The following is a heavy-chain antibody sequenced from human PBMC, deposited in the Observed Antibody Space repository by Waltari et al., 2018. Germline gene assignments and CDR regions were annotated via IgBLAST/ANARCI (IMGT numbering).Heavy chain of an antibody. D-gene: IGHD4-17*01. V-gene: IGHV3-30*03. J-gene: IGHJ4*02. CDR1: GFTFSSYG. Sequence: QVQLVESGGGVVQPGRSLRLSCAASGFTFSSYGMHWVRQAPGKGLEWVAVISYDGSNKYYADSVKGRFTISRDNSKNTLYLQMNSLRAEDTAVYYCARGLPNCDYGDCGPPLDYWGQGTLVTVSS. CDR3: ARGLPNCDYGDCGPPLDY. CDR2: ISYDGSNK.